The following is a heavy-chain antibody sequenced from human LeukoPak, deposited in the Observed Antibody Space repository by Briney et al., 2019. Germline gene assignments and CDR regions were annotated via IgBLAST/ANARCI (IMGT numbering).Heavy chain of an antibody. CDR3: ARGCDNGDYCFDY. CDR1: GFTFRDHF. V-gene: IGHV3-11*04. J-gene: IGHJ4*02. D-gene: IGHD4-17*01. Sequence: PGGSLRLSCAVSGFTFRDHFMTWIRQAPGKGLEWVSYISSSGTPIYYADSVKGRFTISRDNANNAMYLQMNSLRGEDTAVYYRARGCDNGDYCFDYWGQGSLVTVSS. CDR2: ISSSGTPI.